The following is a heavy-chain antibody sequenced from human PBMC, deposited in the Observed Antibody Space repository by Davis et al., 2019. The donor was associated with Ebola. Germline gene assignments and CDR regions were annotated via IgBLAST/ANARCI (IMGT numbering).Heavy chain of an antibody. CDR1: GYSFTSYW. CDR3: ARGRGIVATAGIYYYYYGMDV. Sequence: GESLKISCKGSGYSFTSYWIGWVRQMPGKGLEWMGIIYPGDSDTRYSPSFQGQVTISADKSISTAYMELSRLRSDDTAVYYCARGRGIVATAGIYYYYYGMDVWGQGTTVTVSS. J-gene: IGHJ6*02. CDR2: IYPGDSDT. V-gene: IGHV5-51*01. D-gene: IGHD5-12*01.